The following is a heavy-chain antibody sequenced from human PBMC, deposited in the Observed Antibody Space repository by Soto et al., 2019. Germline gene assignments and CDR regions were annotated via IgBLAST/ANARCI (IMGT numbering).Heavy chain of an antibody. J-gene: IGHJ4*02. D-gene: IGHD2-2*01. CDR3: ARAPCISTSCYGDYFDY. CDR2: INSDGSST. Sequence: EVQLVESGGGLVQPGGSLRLSCAASGFTFSSYWMHWVRQAPGKGLVWVSRINSDGSSTSYADSVKGRFTISRDNAKNTLYLQMNSLRAEDTAVYYCARAPCISTSCYGDYFDYWGQGTLVTVSS. CDR1: GFTFSSYW. V-gene: IGHV3-74*01.